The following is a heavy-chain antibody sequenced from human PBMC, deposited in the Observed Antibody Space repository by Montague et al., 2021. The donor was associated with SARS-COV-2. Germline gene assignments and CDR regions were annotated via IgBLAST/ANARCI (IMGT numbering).Heavy chain of an antibody. CDR2: INHSGST. CDR1: GGSFSGYY. J-gene: IGHJ2*01. Sequence: SETLSLTCAVYGGSFSGYYWSWIRQPPGKGLEWIGEINHSGSTNYNPSLKSRVTISVDTSKNQFSLKLSSVTAADTAVYYCARGRGIAARPSEGYFDLWGRGTLVTVSS. CDR3: ARGRGIAARPSEGYFDL. V-gene: IGHV4-34*01. D-gene: IGHD6-6*01.